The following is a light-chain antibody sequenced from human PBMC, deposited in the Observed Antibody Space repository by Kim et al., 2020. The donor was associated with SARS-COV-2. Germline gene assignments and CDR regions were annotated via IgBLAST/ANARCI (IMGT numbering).Light chain of an antibody. V-gene: IGKV1-39*01. CDR1: QSISNY. CDR2: SAS. J-gene: IGKJ4*01. CDR3: QQSYSMPLT. Sequence: DIQMTQSPSSLSPSVGDRVTITCRANQSISNYLNWYQQKPGKAPKLLIYSASSLQSGVPSRFSGGGFETDFTLTITSLQPEDFATYYCQQSYSMPLTFGGGTKVEI.